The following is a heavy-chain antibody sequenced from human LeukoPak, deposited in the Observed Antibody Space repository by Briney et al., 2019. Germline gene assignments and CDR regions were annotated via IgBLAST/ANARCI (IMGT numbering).Heavy chain of an antibody. Sequence: PGGSLRLSCAASGFTFSSFSMNWVRQAPGKGLEWVSYISSRSSTIYYADSVQGRFTISRDNAKNSLYLQMNSLRDEDTAVYYCARYGDDGSGSPNFDYWGQGTLVTVSS. CDR3: ARYGDDGSGSPNFDY. V-gene: IGHV3-48*02. CDR2: ISSRSSTI. D-gene: IGHD3-10*01. CDR1: GFTFSSFS. J-gene: IGHJ4*02.